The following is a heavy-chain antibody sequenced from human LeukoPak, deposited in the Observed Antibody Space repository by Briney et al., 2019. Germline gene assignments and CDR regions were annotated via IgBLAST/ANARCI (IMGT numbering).Heavy chain of an antibody. J-gene: IGHJ4*02. V-gene: IGHV4-39*01. CDR1: GGSISGSSYY. CDR3: AREPWTVVPAAIFGVYYFDY. D-gene: IGHD2-2*01. CDR2: IYYSGST. Sequence: PSETLSLTCTVSGGSISGSSYYWGWIRQPPGKGLEWIGSIYYSGSTYYNPSLKSRVTISVDTSKNQFSLKLSSVTAADTAVYYCAREPWTVVPAAIFGVYYFDYWGQGTLVTVSS.